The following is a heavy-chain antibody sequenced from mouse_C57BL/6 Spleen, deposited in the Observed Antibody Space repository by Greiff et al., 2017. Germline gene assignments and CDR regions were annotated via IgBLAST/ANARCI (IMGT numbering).Heavy chain of an antibody. J-gene: IGHJ1*03. CDR1: GYTFTDYN. CDR2: INPNNGGT. V-gene: IGHV1-18*01. CDR3: ARSPYYYGSSDWYFDV. Sequence: EVQLQQSGPELVKPGASVKIPCKASGYTFTDYNMDWVKQSHGKSLEWIGDINPNNGGTIYNQKFKGKATLTVDKPSSTAYMQLSSLTSEDSAVYYGARSPYYYGSSDWYFDVWGTGTTGTVSS. D-gene: IGHD1-1*01.